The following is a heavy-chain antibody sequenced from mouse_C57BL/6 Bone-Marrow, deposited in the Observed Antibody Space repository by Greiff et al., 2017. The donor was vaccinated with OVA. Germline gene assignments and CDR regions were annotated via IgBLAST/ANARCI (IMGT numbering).Heavy chain of an antibody. J-gene: IGHJ4*01. Sequence: VKLVESGPGLVAPSQSLSITCTISGFSLTSYGVHWVRQPPGKGLEWLAVIWSDGSTNYNSVFNSGLSINKDNSKSQVFLKKNNLQTDDTAKYFCARQATMATGAVDYWGQGTSVTVSS. D-gene: IGHD2-2*01. V-gene: IGHV2-6-1*01. CDR1: GFSLTSYG. CDR2: IWSDGST. CDR3: ARQATMATGAVDY.